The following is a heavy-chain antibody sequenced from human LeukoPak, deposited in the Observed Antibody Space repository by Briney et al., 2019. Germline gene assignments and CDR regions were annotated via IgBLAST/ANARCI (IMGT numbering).Heavy chain of an antibody. D-gene: IGHD3-3*01. CDR3: TRDFDFSSAI. J-gene: IGHJ4*02. Sequence: PGGSLRLSCAASGFTFSSYWMHWVRQAPGKGLVWVSRISPDGSTTGYADSVKGRFTTSRDNAKNTLFLQMNSLRAEDTAVYYCTRDFDFSSAIWGQGTLVTVSS. CDR1: GFTFSSYW. V-gene: IGHV3-74*01. CDR2: ISPDGSTT.